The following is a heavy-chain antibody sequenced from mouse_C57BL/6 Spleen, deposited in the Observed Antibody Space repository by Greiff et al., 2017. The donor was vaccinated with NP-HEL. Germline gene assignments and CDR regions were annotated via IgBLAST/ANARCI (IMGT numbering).Heavy chain of an antibody. V-gene: IGHV1-9*01. Sequence: VQLQQSGAELMKPGASVKLSCKATGYTFTGYWIEWVKQRPGHGLEWIGEILPGSGSTNYTEKFKGKATFTADTSSNTAYMQLSSLTTENSAIYYCAREGEGPYHYGGFAYGGQGTLVTVSA. CDR2: ILPGSGST. CDR3: AREGEGPYHYGGFAY. J-gene: IGHJ3*01. D-gene: IGHD1-1*01. CDR1: GYTFTGYW.